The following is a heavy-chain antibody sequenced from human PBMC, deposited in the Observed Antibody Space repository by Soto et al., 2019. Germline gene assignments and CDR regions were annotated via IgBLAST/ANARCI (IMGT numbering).Heavy chain of an antibody. V-gene: IGHV3-9*01. CDR3: ANGESQWLVPFDY. CDR1: GFTFDDFA. Sequence: EVQLVESGGGLVQPGRSLRLSCAASGFTFDDFAMHWVRQAPGKGLEWVSGISWNSDSIDYADSVKGRFTISRDNAKNSLYLQMNSLRPGDTALYYCANGESQWLVPFDYWGQGTLVTVSS. D-gene: IGHD6-19*01. CDR2: ISWNSDSI. J-gene: IGHJ4*02.